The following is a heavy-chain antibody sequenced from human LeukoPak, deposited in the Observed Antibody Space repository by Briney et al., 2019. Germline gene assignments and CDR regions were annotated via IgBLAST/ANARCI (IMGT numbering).Heavy chain of an antibody. CDR3: TTFYHEYSPY. V-gene: IGHV3-15*01. D-gene: IGHD2/OR15-2a*01. CDR2: IKSNADGGTP. J-gene: IGHJ4*02. CDR1: GFSFMNAW. Sequence: GGSLRLSCAASGFSFMNAWMIRVRQAPGKGLEWVGRIKSNADGGTPDYAAPARGRLTISRDDSKNTLYLQMNSLKTEDTAVYYCTTFYHEYSPYWGRGTLVTVSS.